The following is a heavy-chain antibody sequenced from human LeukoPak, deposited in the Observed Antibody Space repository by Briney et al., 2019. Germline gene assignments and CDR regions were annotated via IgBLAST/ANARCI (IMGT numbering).Heavy chain of an antibody. J-gene: IGHJ4*02. CDR1: GFTFSDYY. D-gene: IGHD2-21*02. Sequence: GGSLRLSCAASGFTFSDYYMSWTRQAPGKGLEWVSYISSSGSTIYYADSVKGRFTISRDNAKNSLYLQMNSLRAEDTAVYYCARQANVVVTAIDDYWGQGTLVTVSS. CDR3: ARQANVVVTAIDDY. CDR2: ISSSGSTI. V-gene: IGHV3-11*01.